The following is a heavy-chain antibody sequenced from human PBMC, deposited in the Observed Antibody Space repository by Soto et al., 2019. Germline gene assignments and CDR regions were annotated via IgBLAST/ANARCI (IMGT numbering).Heavy chain of an antibody. CDR2: ISAYNGNT. J-gene: IGHJ5*02. D-gene: IGHD1-1*01. V-gene: IGHV1-18*01. CDR1: GYTFTSYG. Sequence: ASVKVSCKASGYTFTSYGISWVRQAPGQGLEWMGWISAYNGNTNYAQKLQGRVTMTTDTSTSTAYMELRSLRSDDTAVYYCGRVPTSVERRGGWFDPWGQGTLVTVSS. CDR3: GRVPTSVERRGGWFDP.